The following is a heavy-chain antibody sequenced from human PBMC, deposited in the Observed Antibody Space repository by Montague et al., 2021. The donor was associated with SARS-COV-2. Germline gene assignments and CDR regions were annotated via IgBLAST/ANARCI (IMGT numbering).Heavy chain of an antibody. V-gene: IGHV4-59*12. CDR3: VGAPNEYYFDY. CDR1: GGSINSFY. Sequence: SETLSLTCTVSGGSINSFYWGWVRQPPGKGLERIGYISHLGSTNYNRSLRSRVTISLDTSKSRLSLELTSVTVADTSIYFCVGAPNEYYFDYWGQGTPVSVSS. D-gene: IGHD3-16*01. J-gene: IGHJ4*02. CDR2: ISHLGST.